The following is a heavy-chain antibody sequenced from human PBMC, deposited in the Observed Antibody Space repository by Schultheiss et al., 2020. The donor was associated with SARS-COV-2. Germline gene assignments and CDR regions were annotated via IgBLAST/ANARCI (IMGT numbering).Heavy chain of an antibody. CDR1: GFTFSSYA. D-gene: IGHD3-10*01. CDR2: ISGSGGST. CDR3: ARDRITMVRGVSAFDI. V-gene: IGHV3-23*01. J-gene: IGHJ3*02. Sequence: GESLKISCAASGFTFSSYAMSWVRQAPGKGLEWVSAISGSGGSTYYADSVKGRFTISRDNAKNSLYLQMNSLRAEDTAVYYCARDRITMVRGVSAFDIWGQGTMVTVSS.